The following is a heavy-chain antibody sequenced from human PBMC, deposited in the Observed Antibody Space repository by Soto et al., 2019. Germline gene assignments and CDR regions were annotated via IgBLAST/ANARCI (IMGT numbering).Heavy chain of an antibody. V-gene: IGHV3-11*01. D-gene: IGHD6-19*01. CDR1: GFTFSDYY. Sequence: PGGSLRLSCAASGFTFSDYYMSWIRQAPGKGLEWISLITSRSIIYYADSVKGRFTISRDNAKNSLYLQLNSLRAEDTAVYYCATDPDSSDYYGMDVWGQGTTVIVYS. CDR2: ITSRSII. J-gene: IGHJ6*02. CDR3: ATDPDSSDYYGMDV.